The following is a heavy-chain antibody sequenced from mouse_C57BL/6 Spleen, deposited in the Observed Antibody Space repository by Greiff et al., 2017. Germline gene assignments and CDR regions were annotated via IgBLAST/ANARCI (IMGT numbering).Heavy chain of an antibody. CDR2: INPSSGYT. CDR1: GYTFTSYW. D-gene: IGHD3-3*01. J-gene: IGHJ4*01. Sequence: QVQLQQSGAELAKPGASVKLSCKASGYTFTSYWMNWVKQRPGQGLEWIGYINPSSGYTKYNEKFKDKATLTADKSSSTAYMQLSSLTYEDSAVYDSARGTREAMCGGGQGTSVTVSS. CDR3: ARGTREAMCG. V-gene: IGHV1-7*01.